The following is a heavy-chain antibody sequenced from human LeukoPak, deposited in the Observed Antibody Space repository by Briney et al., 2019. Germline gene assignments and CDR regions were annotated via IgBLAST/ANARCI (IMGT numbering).Heavy chain of an antibody. J-gene: IGHJ4*02. D-gene: IGHD4-17*01. CDR3: ARAGGDYEYYFDY. Sequence: GGSLRLSCAASGFTFSSYGMHWVRQAPGKGLEWVAVIWYDGSNKYYADSVKGRFTISRDNSKNTLYLQMNSLRAEDTAVYYCARAGGDYEYYFDYWGQGTLVTVSS. CDR2: IWYDGSNK. CDR1: GFTFSSYG. V-gene: IGHV3-33*08.